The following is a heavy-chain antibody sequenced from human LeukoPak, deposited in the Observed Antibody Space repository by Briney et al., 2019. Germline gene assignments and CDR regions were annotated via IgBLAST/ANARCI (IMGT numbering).Heavy chain of an antibody. J-gene: IGHJ6*02. V-gene: IGHV1-69*13. D-gene: IGHD5-18*01. CDR2: IIPIFGTA. Sequence: SVKVSSKASGDTFSSYAISWERQAPGQGLEWMGGIIPIFGTANYAQKFQGRVTITADESTSTAYMELSSLRSEDTAVYYCASEHTAIESYYYYGMDVWGQGTTVTVSS. CDR1: GDTFSSYA. CDR3: ASEHTAIESYYYYGMDV.